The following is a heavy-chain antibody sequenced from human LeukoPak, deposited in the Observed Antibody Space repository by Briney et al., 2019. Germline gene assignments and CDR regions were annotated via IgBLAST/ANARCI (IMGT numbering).Heavy chain of an antibody. CDR3: ARDRARKLGCDRARLFDP. CDR1: GGSFSGYY. J-gene: IGHJ5*02. CDR2: INHSGSS. Sequence: SETLSLTCAVYGGSFSGYYWIWIRQPPGKGLEWIGDINHSGSSKYNPSLKSRVPILVETSKNQFYLKLTSVTAADRAGYYCARDRARKLGCDRARLFDPWGQGTLVTVSS. D-gene: IGHD2-21*01. V-gene: IGHV4-34*01.